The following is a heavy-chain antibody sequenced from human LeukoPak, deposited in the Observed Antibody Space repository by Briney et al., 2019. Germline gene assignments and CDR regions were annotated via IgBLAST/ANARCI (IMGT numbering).Heavy chain of an antibody. CDR2: IYYSGST. J-gene: IGHJ4*02. CDR3: ARRRDGYNL. V-gene: IGHV4-59*08. CDR1: GGSISSYY. D-gene: IGHD5-24*01. Sequence: SETLSLTCTVSGGSISSYYWSWIRQPPGKGLEWIGYIYYSGSTNYNPSLKSRVTISVDTSKNQFSLKLSSVTAADTAVYYCARRRDGYNLWGQGTLVTVSS.